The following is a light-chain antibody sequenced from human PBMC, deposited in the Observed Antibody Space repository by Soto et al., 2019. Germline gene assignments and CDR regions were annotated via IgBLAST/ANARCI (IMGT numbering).Light chain of an antibody. J-gene: IGLJ1*01. CDR1: SIDVATFTY. CDR2: DVT. V-gene: IGLV2-11*01. CDR3: CSYAANSFV. Sequence: QSALTQPRSVSGSPGQSVTISCTGTSIDVATFTYVSWYQQLPGKAPKLVIYDVTERPAGVPHRFSGSKSGNTASLTISGLQAEDEADYYCCSYAANSFVFGTGTKVTVL.